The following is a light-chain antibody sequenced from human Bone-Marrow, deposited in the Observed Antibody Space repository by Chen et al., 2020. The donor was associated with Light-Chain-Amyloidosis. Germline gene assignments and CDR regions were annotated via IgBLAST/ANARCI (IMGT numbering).Light chain of an antibody. CDR2: RDT. V-gene: IGLV3-1*01. Sequence: SYELLQPPSMSVSPGQTATITCSGEKLEDKYVCWYQQKPGQSPVLVIYRDTKRPSGIPERFSGANSGNTATLTISGTQALDEADVYCQAWDSSTVVFGGGTRLTVL. CDR3: QAWDSSTVV. J-gene: IGLJ2*01. CDR1: KLEDKY.